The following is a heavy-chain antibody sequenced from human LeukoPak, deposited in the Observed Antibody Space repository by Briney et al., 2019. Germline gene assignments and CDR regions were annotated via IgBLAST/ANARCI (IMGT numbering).Heavy chain of an antibody. D-gene: IGHD3-3*01. V-gene: IGHV1-69*05. CDR2: IIPIFGTA. Sequence: ASVKVSCKASGGTFSSYAISWVRQAPGQGLEWMGGIIPIFGTANYAQKVQGRVTMTTDTSTSTAYMELRSLRSDDTAVYYCARVVSYHDFWSGPKGGVIDFWGQGTMVIVSS. CDR3: ARVVSYHDFWSGPKGGVIDF. J-gene: IGHJ3*01. CDR1: GGTFSSYA.